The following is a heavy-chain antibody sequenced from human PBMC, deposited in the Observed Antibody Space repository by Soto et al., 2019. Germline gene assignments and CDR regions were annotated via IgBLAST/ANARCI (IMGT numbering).Heavy chain of an antibody. CDR3: SSGHCTNGVCRGYYFDY. Sequence: GGSLRLSCAASGFTFSIYAMSWVRQAPGKGLEWVSTINNSGGSTYYADSVKGRFTISRDNSRNTLYLQMNSLRAEDTAVYYCSSGHCTNGVCRGYYFDYWGQGTLVTVSS. J-gene: IGHJ4*02. CDR1: GFTFSIYA. D-gene: IGHD2-8*01. V-gene: IGHV3-23*01. CDR2: INNSGGST.